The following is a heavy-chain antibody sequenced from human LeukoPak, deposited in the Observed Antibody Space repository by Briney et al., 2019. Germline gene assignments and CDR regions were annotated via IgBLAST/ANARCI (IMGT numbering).Heavy chain of an antibody. CDR3: ARVKRDHYYDSSGYSPAYFDY. J-gene: IGHJ4*02. CDR2: VYNNGRT. V-gene: IGHV4-31*03. CDR1: GGSISSGAYY. Sequence: SETLSLTCTVSGGSISSGAYYWNWIRQHPEKGLEWIGYVYNNGRTSYKSSLKSRLTISVDKSQNQFSLKLTSVTAADTAVYYCARVKRDHYYDSSGYSPAYFDYWGQGTLVTVSS. D-gene: IGHD3-22*01.